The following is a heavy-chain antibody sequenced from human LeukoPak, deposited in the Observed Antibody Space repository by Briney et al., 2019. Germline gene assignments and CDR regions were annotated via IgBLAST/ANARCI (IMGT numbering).Heavy chain of an antibody. CDR2: ISAYNGNT. V-gene: IGHV1-18*01. CDR3: ARAGGEQLVPTLVY. CDR1: GYTFTSYG. J-gene: IGHJ4*02. D-gene: IGHD6-6*01. Sequence: VASVRVSCKASGYTFTSYGISWVRQAPGQGLEWMGWISAYNGNTNYAQKLQGRVTMTTDTSTSTAYMELRSLRSDDTAVYYCARAGGEQLVPTLVYWGQGTLVTVSS.